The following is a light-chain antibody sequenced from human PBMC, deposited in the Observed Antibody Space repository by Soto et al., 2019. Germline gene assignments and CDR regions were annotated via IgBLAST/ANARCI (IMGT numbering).Light chain of an antibody. V-gene: IGKV1-5*03. Sequence: IQMPQSPSTLSRSVGDRVTITCRASQTISSWLAWYQQKPGKAPKLLIYKASTLKSGVPSRFSGSGSGTEFTLTISSLQPDDFATYYCQHYNSYSEAFGQGTKVDI. CDR3: QHYNSYSEA. J-gene: IGKJ1*01. CDR1: QTISSW. CDR2: KAS.